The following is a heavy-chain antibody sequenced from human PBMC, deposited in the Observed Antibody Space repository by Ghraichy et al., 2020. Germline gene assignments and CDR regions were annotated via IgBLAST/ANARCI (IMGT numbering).Heavy chain of an antibody. CDR1: GGSISSFY. J-gene: IGHJ4*02. Sequence: SETLSLTCSVSGGSISSFYWSWIRQPPGKGLEWIGYNYYSGSTNYNPSLKSRVTISVDTSKKQFSLKLSSVTAADTAVYYCAGQWLTRGSIDYWGQGALVTVSS. V-gene: IGHV4-59*01. CDR3: AGQWLTRGSIDY. D-gene: IGHD6-19*01. CDR2: NYYSGST.